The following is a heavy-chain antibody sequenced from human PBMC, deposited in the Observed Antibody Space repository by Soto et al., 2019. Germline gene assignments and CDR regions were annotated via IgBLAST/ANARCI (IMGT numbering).Heavy chain of an antibody. CDR2: ISWNSGSI. CDR3: AKDMGGYDLNYYYYYYMDV. J-gene: IGHJ6*03. Sequence: GGSLRLSCAASGFTFDDYAMHWVRQAPGKGLEWLSGISWNSGSIGYADSVKGRFTISRDNAKNSLYLQMNSLRAEDTALYYCAKDMGGYDLNYYYYYYMDVWGKGTTVTVS. V-gene: IGHV3-9*01. CDR1: GFTFDDYA. D-gene: IGHD5-12*01.